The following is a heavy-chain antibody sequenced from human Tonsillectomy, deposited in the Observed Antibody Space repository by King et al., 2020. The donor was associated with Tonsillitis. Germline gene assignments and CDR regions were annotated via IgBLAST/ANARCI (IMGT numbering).Heavy chain of an antibody. V-gene: IGHV3-30-3*01. D-gene: IGHD5-18*01. CDR1: GFTFSAYA. Sequence: QLVQSGGGVVQPGRSLRLSCAASGFTFSAYAIHWVRQAPGKGLEWVAVISYDGINKYFADSVKGRFTISRDNSKNTLYLEMNSLRAEDTAVYYCARGYSYGCDAFDIWGQGTMVTVSS. CDR3: ARGYSYGCDAFDI. J-gene: IGHJ3*02. CDR2: ISYDGINK.